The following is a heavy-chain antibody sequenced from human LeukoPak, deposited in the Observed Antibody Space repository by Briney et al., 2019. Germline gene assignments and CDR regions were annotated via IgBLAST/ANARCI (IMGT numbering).Heavy chain of an antibody. CDR1: GFTFSSYA. CDR2: IGGSGSST. CDR3: AKSDTSGPTAHDY. Sequence: GGSLRLSCAASGFTFSSYAMSWLRQAPGKGLEWVSAIGGSGSSTYYAGSVKGRFTISRDNSKNTLYLQMNSLRAEDTAVYYCAKSDTSGPTAHDYWGQGTLVTVSS. V-gene: IGHV3-23*01. D-gene: IGHD3-22*01. J-gene: IGHJ4*02.